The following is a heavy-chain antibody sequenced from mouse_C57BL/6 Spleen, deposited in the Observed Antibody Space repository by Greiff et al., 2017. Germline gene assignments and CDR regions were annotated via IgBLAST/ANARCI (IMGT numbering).Heavy chain of an antibody. D-gene: IGHD1-1*01. CDR3: ARFITTVVARGY. CDR2: IYPGDGDT. CDR1: GYAFSSSW. V-gene: IGHV1-82*01. Sequence: LVESGPELVKPGASVKISCKASGYAFSSSWMNWVKQRPGKGLEWIGRIYPGDGDTNYNGKFKGKATLTADKSSSTAYMQLSSLTSEDSAVYFCARFITTVVARGYWGQGTTRTVSS. J-gene: IGHJ2*01.